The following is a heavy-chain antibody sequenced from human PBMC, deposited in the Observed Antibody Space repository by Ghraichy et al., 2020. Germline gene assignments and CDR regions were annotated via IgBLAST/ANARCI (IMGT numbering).Heavy chain of an antibody. CDR3: ARFHSYGSDY. D-gene: IGHD5-18*01. J-gene: IGHJ4*02. Sequence: SQTLSLTCTVSGGSISSYYWSWIRQPPGKGLEWIGYIYYSGSTNYNPSLKSRVTILVDTSKNQFSLKLSSVTAADTAVYYCARFHSYGSDYWGQGTLVTVSS. CDR1: GGSISSYY. V-gene: IGHV4-59*01. CDR2: IYYSGST.